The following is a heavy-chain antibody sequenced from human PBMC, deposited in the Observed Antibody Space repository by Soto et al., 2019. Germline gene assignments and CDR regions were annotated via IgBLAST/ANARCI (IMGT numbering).Heavy chain of an antibody. CDR3: VGDFSRIVGGTADAFDI. V-gene: IGHV3-21*01. Sequence: EVRLVESGGGPVKPGESLKLSCVASGFSFNSYAMNWVRQAPGKGPEWVASISATGYYIFYADSVKGRFTISRDNAKKSLFLQMNSLRAEDTAVYYCVGDFSRIVGGTADAFDIWGRGTMVTVSS. CDR1: GFSFNSYA. J-gene: IGHJ3*02. D-gene: IGHD1-26*01. CDR2: ISATGYYI.